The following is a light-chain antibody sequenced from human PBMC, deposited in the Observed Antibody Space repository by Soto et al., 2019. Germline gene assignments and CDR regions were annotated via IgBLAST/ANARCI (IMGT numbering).Light chain of an antibody. Sequence: QSALTQSASVSGSPGQSITISCTGTSSDVGAYNYVSWYQQHPGKAPKLVICEVSNRPSGVSSRFSGSKSGNTASLTISGLRAEDEADYYCTSFTTTNIWVFGGGTKVTVL. CDR3: TSFTTTNIWV. CDR2: EVS. V-gene: IGLV2-14*01. CDR1: SSDVGAYNY. J-gene: IGLJ3*02.